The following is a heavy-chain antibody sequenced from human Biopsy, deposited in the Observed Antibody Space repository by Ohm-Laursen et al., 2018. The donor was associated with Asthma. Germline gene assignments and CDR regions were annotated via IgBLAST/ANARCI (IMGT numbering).Heavy chain of an antibody. CDR3: ARAVDYSHYYGIDV. Sequence: ASVKVSCKTSGYTFNSAGITWVRQAPGQGLEWMGWFSVYNGNTKVAQKIQDRVTMITDTSTSTAYMELRSLRSDDTAVYFCARAVDYSHYYGIDVWGQGTTVTVS. CDR2: FSVYNGNT. CDR1: GYTFNSAG. J-gene: IGHJ6*02. V-gene: IGHV1-18*01. D-gene: IGHD3-10*01.